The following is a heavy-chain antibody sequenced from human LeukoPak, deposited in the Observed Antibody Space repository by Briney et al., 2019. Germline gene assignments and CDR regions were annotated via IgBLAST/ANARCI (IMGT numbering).Heavy chain of an antibody. Sequence: SEALSLTCTVSGGSISSYYWSWIRQPPGKGLEWIGYIYYSGSTNYNPSLKSRVTISVDTSRNQFSLKLSSVTAADTAVYYCARGNYDYVWGSYRYNNWFDPWGQGTLVTVSS. CDR1: GGSISSYY. J-gene: IGHJ5*02. D-gene: IGHD3-16*02. CDR3: ARGNYDYVWGSYRYNNWFDP. CDR2: IYYSGST. V-gene: IGHV4-59*01.